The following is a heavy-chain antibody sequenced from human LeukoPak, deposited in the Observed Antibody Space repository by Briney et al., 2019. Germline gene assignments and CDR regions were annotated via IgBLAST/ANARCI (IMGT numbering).Heavy chain of an antibody. J-gene: IGHJ4*02. D-gene: IGHD3-10*01. V-gene: IGHV3-21*04. CDR2: ISTSGSFI. CDR3: ARGGDFGVVTDS. CDR1: GFTLSSYT. Sequence: PGGSLRLSCAASGFTLSSYTMNWVRQASGKSPEWVALISTSGSFINYADSVKGRFTISRDNAKNSLYLQMENLRVEDTATYFCARGGDFGVVTDSWGQGTQVSVSS.